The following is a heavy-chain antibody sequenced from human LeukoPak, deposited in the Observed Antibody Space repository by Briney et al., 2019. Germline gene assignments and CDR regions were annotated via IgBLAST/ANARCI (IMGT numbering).Heavy chain of an antibody. V-gene: IGHV3-30*14. CDR3: AREKFDS. J-gene: IGHJ5*01. CDR2: VSYEGTIK. CDR1: GFAFSNFA. Sequence: PGGSLRLSCAASGFAFSNFAMHWVRQAPGKGLEWVAVVSYEGTIKYYSDSAKGRFTISRDNSNSLISLQMNDLTTEDTAVYYCAREKFDSWGRGTLVTVSS.